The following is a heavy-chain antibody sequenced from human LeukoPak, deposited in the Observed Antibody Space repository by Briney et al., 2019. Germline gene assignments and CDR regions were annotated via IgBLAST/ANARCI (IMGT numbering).Heavy chain of an antibody. CDR2: ISYDGSIK. CDR3: AKGPYYYDSSGYYYTDYFDY. CDR1: GFTFSSYG. Sequence: PGRSLRLSCAASGFTFSSYGMHWVRQAPGKGLEWVAVISYDGSIKYYADSVKGRFTISRDNSKNTLYLQMNSLRAEDTAVYYCAKGPYYYDSSGYYYTDYFDYWGQGTLVTVSS. V-gene: IGHV3-30*18. J-gene: IGHJ4*02. D-gene: IGHD3-22*01.